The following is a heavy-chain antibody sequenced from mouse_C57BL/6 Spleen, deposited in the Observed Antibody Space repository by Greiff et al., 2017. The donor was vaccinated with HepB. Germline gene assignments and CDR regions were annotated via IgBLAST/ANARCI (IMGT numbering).Heavy chain of an antibody. Sequence: QVQLQQSGAELVKPGASVKMSCKASGYTFTSYWITWVKQRPGQGLEWIGDIYPGSGSTNYNEKFKSKATLTVDTSSSTAYMQLSSLTSEDSAVYCCARYGGYGNYDAMDYWGQGTSVTVSS. CDR1: GYTFTSYW. V-gene: IGHV1-55*01. D-gene: IGHD2-1*01. CDR2: IYPGSGST. J-gene: IGHJ4*01. CDR3: ARYGGYGNYDAMDY.